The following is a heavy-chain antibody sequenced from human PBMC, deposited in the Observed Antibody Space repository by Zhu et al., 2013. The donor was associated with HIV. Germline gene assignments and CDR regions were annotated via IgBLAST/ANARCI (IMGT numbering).Heavy chain of an antibody. V-gene: IGHV1-18*01. CDR2: ISAYNGNT. J-gene: IGHJ3*02. CDR3: ARTLRDFWSGRPRPFDI. D-gene: IGHD3-3*01. Sequence: QGLEWMGWISAYNGNTNYAQKLQGRVTMTTDTSTSTAYMELRSLRSDDTAVYYCARTLRDFWSGRPRPFDIWGQGTMVTVSS.